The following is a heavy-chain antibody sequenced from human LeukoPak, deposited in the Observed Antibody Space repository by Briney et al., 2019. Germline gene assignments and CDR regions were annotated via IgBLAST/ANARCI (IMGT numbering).Heavy chain of an antibody. CDR2: IYYSGST. CDR3: ARSRPWGLVGYYMDV. V-gene: IGHV4-59*12. Sequence: SETLSLTCTVSGGSISNYYWSWIRQPPGKGLEWIGSIYYSGSTYYNPSLKSRVTISVDTSKNQFSLKLSSVTAADTAVYYCARSRPWGLVGYYMDVWGKGTTVTISS. D-gene: IGHD3-16*01. CDR1: GGSISNYY. J-gene: IGHJ6*03.